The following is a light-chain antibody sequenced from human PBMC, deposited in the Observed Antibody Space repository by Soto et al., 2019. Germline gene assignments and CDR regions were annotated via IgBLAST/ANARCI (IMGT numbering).Light chain of an antibody. CDR2: GAS. Sequence: EIVLTQSPGTLSLSPGGRATLSCRASQSVSRRLAWYQHRPGQSPRLLISGASMRASGVPVRFSGSGSGTDFTLTISRLEPEDFAVYYCQHYGSSSSFGQGTRLEIK. J-gene: IGKJ5*01. CDR1: QSVSRR. V-gene: IGKV3-20*01. CDR3: QHYGSSSS.